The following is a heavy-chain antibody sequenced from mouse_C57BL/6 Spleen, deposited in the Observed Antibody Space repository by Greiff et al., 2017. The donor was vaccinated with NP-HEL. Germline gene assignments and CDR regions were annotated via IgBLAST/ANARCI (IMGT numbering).Heavy chain of an antibody. Sequence: EVKLVESGGGLVKPGGSLKLSCAASGFTFSDYGMHWVRQAPEKGLEWVAYISSGSSTIYYADTVKGRFTISRDNAKNTLFLQMTSLRSEDTAMYYCASSYDPFAYWGQGTLVTVSA. V-gene: IGHV5-17*01. CDR3: ASSYDPFAY. J-gene: IGHJ3*01. D-gene: IGHD2-3*01. CDR1: GFTFSDYG. CDR2: ISSGSSTI.